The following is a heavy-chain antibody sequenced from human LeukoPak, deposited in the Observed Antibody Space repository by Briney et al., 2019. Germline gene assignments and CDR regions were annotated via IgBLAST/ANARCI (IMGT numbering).Heavy chain of an antibody. CDR3: VRDPTVVTPSHY. Sequence: GSLRLSCAASGFTFSSYAIHWVRQAPVKGLEWVSVISYDGSKKYYADSVKGRFTISRDNSQKMLYLQLNSLRPEDTAVYYCVRDPTVVTPSHYWGQGTLVTVSS. CDR2: ISYDGSKK. D-gene: IGHD4-23*01. CDR1: GFTFSSYA. V-gene: IGHV3-30-3*01. J-gene: IGHJ4*02.